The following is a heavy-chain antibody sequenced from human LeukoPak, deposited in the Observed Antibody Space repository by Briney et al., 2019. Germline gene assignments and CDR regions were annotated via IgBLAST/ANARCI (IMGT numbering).Heavy chain of an antibody. D-gene: IGHD6-19*01. Sequence: PGGSLRLSCVGSGFPFSSYWMTWVRQAPGKGLEWVAVISYDGSNKYYADSVKGRFTISRDNSKSTLYLQMNSLRAEDTAVYYCARKLAGHYFDYWGQGTLVTVSS. CDR2: ISYDGSNK. J-gene: IGHJ4*02. V-gene: IGHV3-30*01. CDR3: ARKLAGHYFDY. CDR1: GFPFSSYW.